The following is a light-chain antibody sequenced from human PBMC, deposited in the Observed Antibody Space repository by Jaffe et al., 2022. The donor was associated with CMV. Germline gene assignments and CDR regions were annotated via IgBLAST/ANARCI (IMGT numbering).Light chain of an antibody. CDR2: RAS. V-gene: IGKV1-5*03. CDR3: QQYKSPPWT. Sequence: DIQMTQSPSALPASAGDRVTITCRASQNINTWLAWYQQMPGKAPKLLISRASTLDRGVPSRFSGSGSGTEFTLTISNVQPDDFATYYCQQYKSPPWTFGQGTKVEIK. J-gene: IGKJ1*01. CDR1: QNINTW.